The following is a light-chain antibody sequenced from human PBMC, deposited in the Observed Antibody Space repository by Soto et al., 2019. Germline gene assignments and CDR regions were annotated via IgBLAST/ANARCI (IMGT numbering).Light chain of an antibody. Sequence: QSVLTQPPSVSGAPGQRVTISCTGSSSNIGAGYDVHWYQQLPGTAPKLLIYGNSNRPSGVPDRFSGSKSGTSAPLAITGLQAEDEADYYRQSYDSSLSGSYVFGTGTKVTVL. CDR2: GNS. J-gene: IGLJ1*01. V-gene: IGLV1-40*01. CDR1: SSNIGAGYD. CDR3: QSYDSSLSGSYV.